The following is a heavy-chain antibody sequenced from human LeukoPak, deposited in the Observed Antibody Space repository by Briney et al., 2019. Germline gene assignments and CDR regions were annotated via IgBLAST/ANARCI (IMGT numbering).Heavy chain of an antibody. CDR1: GFIFDDYA. Sequence: PGGSLRLSCAASGFIFDDYALHWVRQTPGKGLEWVSGISWDSGSIDYADSVQGRFTISRDNAKNSLYLQMNSLRAEDTALYYCARDGSSVWTTLDHWGQGTLVTVSS. CDR3: ARDGSSVWTTLDH. J-gene: IGHJ4*02. V-gene: IGHV3-9*01. D-gene: IGHD6-19*01. CDR2: ISWDSGSI.